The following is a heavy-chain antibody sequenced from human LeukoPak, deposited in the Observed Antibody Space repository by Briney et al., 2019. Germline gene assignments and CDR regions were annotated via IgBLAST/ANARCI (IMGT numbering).Heavy chain of an antibody. D-gene: IGHD2-21*02. CDR3: ARGDYCGGDCYSRPDH. J-gene: IGHJ4*02. V-gene: IGHV4-34*01. CDR2: INHSGSA. Sequence: PSETLSLTCAVYGGSFSGFYWRWLRQPPGKGLEWIGEINHSGSANYNPSLKSRLTISVDTSKNQFSLKLSSVTAADTAVYYCARGDYCGGDCYSRPDHWGRGTLVTVSS. CDR1: GGSFSGFY.